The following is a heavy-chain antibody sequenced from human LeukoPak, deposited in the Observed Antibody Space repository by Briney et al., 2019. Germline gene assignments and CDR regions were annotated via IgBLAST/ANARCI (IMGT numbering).Heavy chain of an antibody. CDR2: TSGSGGST. V-gene: IGHV3-23*01. J-gene: IGHJ4*02. Sequence: GGSLRLSCAASGFTFSSYAMSWVRQAPGKGLEWVSATSGSGGSTYYADSVKGRFTISRDNSRNTLYLQMNSLRAEDTAVYYCAKDLGAVAGPLFDYWGQGTLVTVSS. D-gene: IGHD6-19*01. CDR1: GFTFSSYA. CDR3: AKDLGAVAGPLFDY.